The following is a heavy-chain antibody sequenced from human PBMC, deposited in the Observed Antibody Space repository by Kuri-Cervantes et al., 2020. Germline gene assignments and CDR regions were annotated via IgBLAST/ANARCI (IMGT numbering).Heavy chain of an antibody. D-gene: IGHD2-15*01. J-gene: IGHJ4*02. V-gene: IGHV3-23*01. Sequence: GESLKISCAASGFTFSNAWMRWVRQAPGKGLEWVSAISGSGGSTYYADSVKGRFTISRDNSKNTLYQQMNSLRPEDTAVYYCAKGSGDYWGQGTLVTVSS. CDR3: AKGSGDY. CDR2: ISGSGGST. CDR1: GFTFSNAW.